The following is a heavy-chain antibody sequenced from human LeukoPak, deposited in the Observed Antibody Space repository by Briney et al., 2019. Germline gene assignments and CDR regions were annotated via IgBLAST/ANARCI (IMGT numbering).Heavy chain of an antibody. Sequence: GASVKVSCKASGYTFTGYYMHWVRQAPGQGLEWMGWINPNSGGTNYAQKFQGRVTMTRDTSINTAYMELSRLRSDDTAVYYCARREMVRGVINEDIDYWGQGTLVTVSS. V-gene: IGHV1-2*02. CDR1: GYTFTGYY. CDR3: ARREMVRGVINEDIDY. D-gene: IGHD3-10*01. CDR2: INPNSGGT. J-gene: IGHJ4*02.